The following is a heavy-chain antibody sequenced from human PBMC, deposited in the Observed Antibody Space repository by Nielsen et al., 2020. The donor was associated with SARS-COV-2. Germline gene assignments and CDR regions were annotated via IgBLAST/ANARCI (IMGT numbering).Heavy chain of an antibody. J-gene: IGHJ4*02. Sequence: GGSLRLSCAASGFTFSDYYMSWIRQAPGKGLEWVSYISSSSSYTNYADSVKGRFTISRDNAKNSLYLQMNSLRAEDTAVYYCARGGYSSGWYLGYWGQGTLVTVSS. CDR2: ISSSSSYT. D-gene: IGHD6-19*01. CDR3: ARGGYSSGWYLGY. CDR1: GFTFSDYY. V-gene: IGHV3-11*05.